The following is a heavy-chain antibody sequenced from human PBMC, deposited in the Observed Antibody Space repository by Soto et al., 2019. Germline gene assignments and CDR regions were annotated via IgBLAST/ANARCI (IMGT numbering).Heavy chain of an antibody. J-gene: IGHJ6*02. CDR1: GYTFTSYG. CDR3: ARDMVVTPGPTYYYYGMDV. CDR2: ISAYNGNT. Sequence: QVQLVQSGAEVKKPGASVKVSCKASGYTFTSYGISWVRQAPGQGLEWMGWISAYNGNTNYAQKLQGRVTMTTDTSNSTAHMELRSLRSDDTAVYYCARDMVVTPGPTYYYYGMDVWGQGTTVTVSS. V-gene: IGHV1-18*01. D-gene: IGHD2-21*02.